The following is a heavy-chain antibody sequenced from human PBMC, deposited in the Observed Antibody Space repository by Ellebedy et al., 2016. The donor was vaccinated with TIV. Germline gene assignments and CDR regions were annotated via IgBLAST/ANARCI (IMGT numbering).Heavy chain of an antibody. CDR1: GSTFEDNG. Sequence: GESLKISCAASGSTFEDNGMSWVRQAPGKGLEWVAGISNDGSNKYEEDSVRGRLTISRDNSENTLYLQMISLGPEDTAVYYCAKDHGYSRGWPLGSWGQGTLVTVS. J-gene: IGHJ4*02. V-gene: IGHV3-33*03. CDR2: ISNDGSNK. CDR3: AKDHGYSRGWPLGS. D-gene: IGHD6-19*01.